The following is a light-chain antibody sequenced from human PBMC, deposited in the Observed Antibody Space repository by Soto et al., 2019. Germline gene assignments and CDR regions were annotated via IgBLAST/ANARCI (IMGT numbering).Light chain of an antibody. CDR3: QQYGSSPRT. Sequence: EIVLTQSPGTLSLSPGERATLSCRASQSVSSSYVAWYQQRPGQAPRLLIYGASSRASGIPDRFSGSGSGTDFTLTISGLEPEDFAVYYCQQYGSSPRTFGGGTQVEIK. V-gene: IGKV3-20*01. CDR1: QSVSSSY. CDR2: GAS. J-gene: IGKJ4*01.